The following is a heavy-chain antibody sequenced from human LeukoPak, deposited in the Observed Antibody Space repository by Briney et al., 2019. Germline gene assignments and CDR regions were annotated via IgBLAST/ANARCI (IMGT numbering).Heavy chain of an antibody. CDR3: AKEGYCSSTSCYGEGTDWFDP. CDR1: GFTFSSYG. V-gene: IGHV3-30*18. J-gene: IGHJ5*02. Sequence: GGSLRLSCAASGFTFSSYGMHWVRQAPGKGLEWVAVISYDGSNKYYADSVKGRFTISRDNSKNTLYLQMNSLRAEDTAVYYCAKEGYCSSTSCYGEGTDWFDPWGQGTLVTVSS. D-gene: IGHD2-2*01. CDR2: ISYDGSNK.